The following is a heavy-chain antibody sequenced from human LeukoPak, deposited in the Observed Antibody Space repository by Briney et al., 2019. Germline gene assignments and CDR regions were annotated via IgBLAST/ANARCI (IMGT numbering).Heavy chain of an antibody. Sequence: GRSLRLSCAASGFTFSSYGMHWVRQAPGKGLEWVAVISYDGSNKYYADSVKGRFTISRDNSKNTLYLQMNSLRAEDTAVYYCAKSDNDIWGHGTMVTVSS. CDR2: ISYDGSNK. CDR3: AKSDNDI. CDR1: GFTFSSYG. V-gene: IGHV3-30*18. J-gene: IGHJ3*02.